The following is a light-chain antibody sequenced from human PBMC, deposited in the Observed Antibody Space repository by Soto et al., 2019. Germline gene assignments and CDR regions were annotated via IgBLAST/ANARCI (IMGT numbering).Light chain of an antibody. CDR3: GTWESSRNWV. Sequence: QYVLTQSPSVSAAPGQTVTISCSGTSSNIGNNYVSWYQLLPETAPKLLIYDNIKRPSGIPDRFSGSKSGTSATLVITGLQTGDEADYYCGTWESSRNWVFGAGTKLTVL. J-gene: IGLJ3*02. CDR2: DNI. CDR1: SSNIGNNY. V-gene: IGLV1-51*01.